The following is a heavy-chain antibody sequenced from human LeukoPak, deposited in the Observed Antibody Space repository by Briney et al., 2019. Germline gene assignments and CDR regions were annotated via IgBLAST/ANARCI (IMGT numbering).Heavy chain of an antibody. Sequence: GGSLRLSCAASGFTFSSYSMSWVRQAPGKGLEWVSSISSSSSYIYYADSVKGRFTISRDNAKNSLYLQMNSLRAEDTAVYYCARDVRATPRIAARGYYYMDVWGKGTTVTVSS. J-gene: IGHJ6*03. CDR3: ARDVRATPRIAARGYYYMDV. CDR2: ISSSSSYI. V-gene: IGHV3-21*01. CDR1: GFTFSSYS. D-gene: IGHD6-6*01.